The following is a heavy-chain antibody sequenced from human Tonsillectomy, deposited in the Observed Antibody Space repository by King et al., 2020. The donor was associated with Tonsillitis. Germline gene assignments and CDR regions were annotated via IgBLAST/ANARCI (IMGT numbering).Heavy chain of an antibody. CDR3: AKYDSSSWYTGNDY. V-gene: IGHV4-38-2*02. D-gene: IGHD6-13*01. CDR2: IYHSGST. J-gene: IGHJ4*02. CDR1: GYSISSGYY. Sequence: QLQESGPGLVKPSETLSLTCTVSGYSISSGYYWGWIRQPPGKGLEWIGSIYHSGSTYYNPSLKSRVTISVDTSKNQFSLKLSSVTAADTAVYYRAKYDSSSWYTGNDYWGQGTLVTVSS.